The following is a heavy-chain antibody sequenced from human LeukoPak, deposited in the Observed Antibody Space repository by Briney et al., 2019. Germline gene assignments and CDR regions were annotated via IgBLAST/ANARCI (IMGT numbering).Heavy chain of an antibody. CDR1: GFTFSTFA. J-gene: IGHJ4*02. V-gene: IGHV3-21*04. CDR3: ARVRYRLAETYIDY. D-gene: IGHD3-16*01. CDR2: ISSSSSYI. Sequence: PGGSLRLSCAASGFTFSTFAMIWVRQPPGKGLEWVSSISSSSSYIYYADSVKGRFTISRDNAKNSLYLQMNSLRAEDTAVYYCARVRYRLAETYIDYWGQGTLVTVSS.